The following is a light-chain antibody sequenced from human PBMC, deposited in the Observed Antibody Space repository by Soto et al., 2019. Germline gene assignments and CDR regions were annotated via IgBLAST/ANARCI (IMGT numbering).Light chain of an antibody. CDR3: GTWDNNLSVV. J-gene: IGLJ3*02. Sequence: QSVLTQPPSVSAAPGQTVTISCSGSSSNIGNSYVSWYQQLPGTAPKLLIYDNNKRPSGIPDRFSGSKSGTSATLGITGLQTGDEADYYCGTWDNNLSVVFGGGTKLTVL. V-gene: IGLV1-51*01. CDR2: DNN. CDR1: SSNIGNSY.